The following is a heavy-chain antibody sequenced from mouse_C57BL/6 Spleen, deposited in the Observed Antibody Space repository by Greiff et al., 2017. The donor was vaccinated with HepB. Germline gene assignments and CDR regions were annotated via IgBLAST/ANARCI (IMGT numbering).Heavy chain of an antibody. V-gene: IGHV1-42*01. J-gene: IGHJ4*01. CDR1: GYSFTGYY. D-gene: IGHD1-1*01. CDR2: INPSTGGT. Sequence: EVQLQQSGPELVKPGASVKISCKASGYSFTGYYMNWVKQSPEKSLEWIGEINPSTGGTTYNQKFKAKATLTVDKSSSTAYMQLKSLTSEDSAVYYCARYGITTVVAKDAMDYWGQGTSVTVSS. CDR3: ARYGITTVVAKDAMDY.